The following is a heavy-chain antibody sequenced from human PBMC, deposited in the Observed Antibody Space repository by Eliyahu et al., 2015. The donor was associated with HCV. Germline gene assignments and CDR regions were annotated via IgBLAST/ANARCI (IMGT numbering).Heavy chain of an antibody. Sequence: QLQLQESGPGLVKPSETLSLTCTVSGGSISSSSYYWGWIRQPPGKGLEWIGSIYYSGSTYYNPSLKSRVTISVDTSKNQFSLKLSSVTAADTAVYYCARSSGYSYPRGEFDYWGQGTLVTVSS. CDR1: GGSISSSSYY. CDR3: ARSSGYSYPRGEFDY. J-gene: IGHJ4*02. V-gene: IGHV4-39*01. D-gene: IGHD5-18*01. CDR2: IYYSGST.